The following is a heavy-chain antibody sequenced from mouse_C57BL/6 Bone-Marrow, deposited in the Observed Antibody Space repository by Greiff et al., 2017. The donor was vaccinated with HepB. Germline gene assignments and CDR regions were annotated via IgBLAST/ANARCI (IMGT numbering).Heavy chain of an antibody. Sequence: EVQLQESGPGLVKPSQSLSLTCSVTGYSIPSGYYWNWIRQFPGNKLEWMGYISYDGSNNYNPSLKHRIAITRDTSKNQFFLKLNSVTTEDTATYYCARDPLITTVVDWYFDVWGTGTTVTVAS. CDR2: ISYDGSN. CDR1: GYSIPSGYY. J-gene: IGHJ1*03. V-gene: IGHV3-6*01. D-gene: IGHD1-1*01. CDR3: ARDPLITTVVDWYFDV.